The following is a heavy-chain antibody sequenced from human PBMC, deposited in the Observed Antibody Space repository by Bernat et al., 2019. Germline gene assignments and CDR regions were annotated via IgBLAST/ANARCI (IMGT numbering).Heavy chain of an antibody. V-gene: IGHV3-7*03. Sequence: EVHLVESGGGLVQPGGSLRLSCAASGFTFSSYWMSWVRQAPGKGLEWVVNINQDGSEKYYVDTVKGRFTISRDNAKNSLYLQMNSLRAEDTAVYYCAGLKGMDVWGQGTTVTVSS. CDR1: GFTFSSYW. CDR3: AGLKGMDV. J-gene: IGHJ6*02. CDR2: INQDGSEK.